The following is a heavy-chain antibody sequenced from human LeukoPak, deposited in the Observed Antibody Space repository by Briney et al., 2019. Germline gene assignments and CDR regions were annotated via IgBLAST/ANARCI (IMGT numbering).Heavy chain of an antibody. V-gene: IGHV3-43D*03. J-gene: IGHJ4*02. Sequence: GGSLRLSCAASGFTFDDYAMHWGRQAPGKGLEWVSLISWDGGSTYYADSVKGRFTISRDNSKNSLYLQMNSRRAEDTALYYCAKDTSGGYSSSWYYFDYWGQGTLVTVSS. CDR1: GFTFDDYA. CDR3: AKDTSGGYSSSWYYFDY. CDR2: ISWDGGST. D-gene: IGHD6-13*01.